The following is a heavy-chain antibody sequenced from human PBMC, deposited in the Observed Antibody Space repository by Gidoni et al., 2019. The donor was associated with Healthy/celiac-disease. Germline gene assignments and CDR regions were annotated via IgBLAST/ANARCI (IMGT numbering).Heavy chain of an antibody. Sequence: IPILGIANYAQKFQGRVTITADKSTSTAYMELSSLRSEDTAVYYCARDGHGYSSGWRLPYNWFDPWGQGTLVTVSS. CDR2: IPILGIA. CDR3: ARDGHGYSSGWRLPYNWFDP. V-gene: IGHV1-69*04. D-gene: IGHD6-19*01. J-gene: IGHJ5*02.